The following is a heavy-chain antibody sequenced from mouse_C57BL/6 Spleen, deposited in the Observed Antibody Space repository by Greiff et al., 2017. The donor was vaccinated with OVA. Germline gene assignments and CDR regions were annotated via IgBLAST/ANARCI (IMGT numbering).Heavy chain of an antibody. CDR2: ISDGGSYT. CDR1: GFTFSSYA. D-gene: IGHD1-1*01. CDR3: ARDEGVGFHFDY. J-gene: IGHJ2*01. Sequence: EVKVVESGGGLVKPGGSLKLSCAASGFTFSSYAMSWVRQTPEKRLEWVATISDGGSYTYYPDNVKGRFTISRDNAKNNLYLQMSHLKSEDTAMYYCARDEGVGFHFDYWGQGTTLTVSS. V-gene: IGHV5-4*01.